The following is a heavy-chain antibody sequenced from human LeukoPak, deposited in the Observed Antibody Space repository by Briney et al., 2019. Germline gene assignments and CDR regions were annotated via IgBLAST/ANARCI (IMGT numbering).Heavy chain of an antibody. V-gene: IGHV4-4*07. J-gene: IGHJ4*02. CDR1: GASISNYY. Sequence: SETLSLTCTVSGASISNYYWSWIRQPAGKGLEWIGRIYASGRTNYNPSLKSRVTISVDQSNNQFSLKLNSVTAADTAVYYCARGETIFPYWGQGTLVTVSS. CDR2: IYASGRT. D-gene: IGHD3-9*01. CDR3: ARGETIFPY.